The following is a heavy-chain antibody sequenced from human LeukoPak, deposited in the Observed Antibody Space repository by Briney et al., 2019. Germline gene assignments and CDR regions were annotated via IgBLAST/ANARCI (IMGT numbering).Heavy chain of an antibody. Sequence: GESLRLSCAASGFTFSSYAMSWVRPAPGKGLEWVSATSGSGGSTSYADSVKGRYTISRDNSKNTLYVQMNSLRAEDTAVYYCAKWGTGSPSDGMDVWGQGTTVTVSS. V-gene: IGHV3-23*01. CDR3: AKWGTGSPSDGMDV. CDR2: TSGSGGST. CDR1: GFTFSSYA. D-gene: IGHD3-10*01. J-gene: IGHJ6*02.